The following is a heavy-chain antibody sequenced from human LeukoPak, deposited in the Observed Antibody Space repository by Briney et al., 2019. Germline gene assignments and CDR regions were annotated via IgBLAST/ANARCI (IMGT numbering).Heavy chain of an antibody. CDR3: ARGYSGSPRTSDY. CDR2: ISSSSSTI. Sequence: GGSLRLSCAASGFTFSSYSMNWVRQAPGKGLEWVSYISSSSSTIYYADSVKGRFTISRDNAKNSLYLQMNSLRAEDTAVYYCARGYSGSPRTSDYWGQGTLVTVSS. V-gene: IGHV3-48*01. CDR1: GFTFSSYS. J-gene: IGHJ4*02. D-gene: IGHD1-26*01.